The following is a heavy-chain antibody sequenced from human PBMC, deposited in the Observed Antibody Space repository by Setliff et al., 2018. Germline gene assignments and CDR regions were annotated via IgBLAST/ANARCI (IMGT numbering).Heavy chain of an antibody. J-gene: IGHJ5*02. CDR3: ARGYRGYYNFWSGSQGANWFDP. Sequence: ASVKVSCKASGGTFSSYDISWVRQAPGQGLEWMGGIIPIFGTANYAQKFQGRVTITADESTSTAYMELSSLRSEDTAVYYCARGYRGYYNFWSGSQGANWFDPWGQGTLVTVSS. CDR2: IIPIFGTA. CDR1: GGTFSSYD. D-gene: IGHD3-3*01. V-gene: IGHV1-69*13.